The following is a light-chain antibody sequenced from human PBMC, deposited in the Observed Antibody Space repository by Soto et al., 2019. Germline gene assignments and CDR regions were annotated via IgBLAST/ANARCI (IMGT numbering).Light chain of an antibody. J-gene: IGKJ4*01. CDR1: QSIDRY. Sequence: DIQMTQSPSSLSASVRDTVTITCRASQSIDRYLHWYQHKPGQAPTLLIFRASSLQRGVPTRFTGSGSGTHYTLVINSRQPEDFATYFCQQTYSTPLTFGGGTRVEI. CDR2: RAS. CDR3: QQTYSTPLT. V-gene: IGKV1-39*01.